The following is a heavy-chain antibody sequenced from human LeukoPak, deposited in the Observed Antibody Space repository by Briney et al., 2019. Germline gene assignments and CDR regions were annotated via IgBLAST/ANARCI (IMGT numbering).Heavy chain of an antibody. Sequence: SQTLSLTCTVSGGSISSGSYYWSWIRQPAGKGLEWIGRIYTSGSTNYNPSLKSRVTMSVDTSKNQFSLKLSSVTAADTAVYYCARDLRFGELSSNWFDPWGQGTLVTVSS. D-gene: IGHD3-10*01. CDR3: ARDLRFGELSSNWFDP. J-gene: IGHJ5*02. CDR1: GGSISSGSYY. V-gene: IGHV4-61*02. CDR2: IYTSGST.